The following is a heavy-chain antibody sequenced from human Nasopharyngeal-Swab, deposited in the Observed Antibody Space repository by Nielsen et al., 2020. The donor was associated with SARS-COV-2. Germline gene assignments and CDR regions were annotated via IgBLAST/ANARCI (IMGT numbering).Heavy chain of an antibody. V-gene: IGHV3-21*01. CDR3: VRDGYFDWSFGY. CDR2: ISTTSDYI. D-gene: IGHD3-9*01. J-gene: IGHJ4*02. Sequence: GGSLSLSCAASGFTFTDYVMNWVRQAPGKGLEWVSSISTTSDYIYYADSVKGRFTISRDNARNSLHLQMHSLRAEDTAVYYCVRDGYFDWSFGYWGQGTLVTVSS. CDR1: GFTFTDYV.